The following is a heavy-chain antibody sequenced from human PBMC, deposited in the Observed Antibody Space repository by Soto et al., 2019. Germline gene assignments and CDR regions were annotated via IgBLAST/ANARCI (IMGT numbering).Heavy chain of an antibody. CDR2: IISSGADT. D-gene: IGHD3-10*01. V-gene: IGHV3-21*01. Sequence: EVQLVESGGGLVKPGGSLRLSCAASGFTFSSYNMNWVRQAPGKGLEWVSSIISSGADTYYADSVKGRFTISRDNAKNSLYLHMNTLRAEDTAVYYCARDPMATQGWGQGTLVTVSS. CDR3: ARDPMATQG. J-gene: IGHJ4*02. CDR1: GFTFSSYN.